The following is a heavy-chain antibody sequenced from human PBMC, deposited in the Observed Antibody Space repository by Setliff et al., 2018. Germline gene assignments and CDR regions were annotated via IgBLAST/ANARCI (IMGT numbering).Heavy chain of an antibody. CDR3: ARDVFDFRTGQAGP. CDR2: IGASGDRT. J-gene: IGHJ5*02. V-gene: IGHV3-23*01. CDR1: TFTFSKYA. Sequence: GGSLRLSCVASTFTFSKYAITWVRQAPGKGLEWVSSIGASGDRTYYAGSVKGRFTISRDNSRNSLYLQMNSLRVEDTAVYYCARDVFDFRTGQAGPWGQGTLVTAPQ. D-gene: IGHD3-3*01.